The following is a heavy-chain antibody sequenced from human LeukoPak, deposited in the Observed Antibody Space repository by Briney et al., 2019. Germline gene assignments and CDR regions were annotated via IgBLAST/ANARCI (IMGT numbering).Heavy chain of an antibody. CDR2: INSDGRTT. D-gene: IGHD6-6*01. J-gene: IGHJ3*02. CDR3: AKDSSIAETDAFDI. V-gene: IGHV3-74*01. CDR1: GFTFSAYW. Sequence: GGSLRLSCAASGFTFSAYWMHWVRQAPGKGLEWVSGINSDGRTTSYADSVKGRFTVSRDNAKNTLYLQMNSLRVEDTAVYYCAKDSSIAETDAFDIWGQGTMVTVSS.